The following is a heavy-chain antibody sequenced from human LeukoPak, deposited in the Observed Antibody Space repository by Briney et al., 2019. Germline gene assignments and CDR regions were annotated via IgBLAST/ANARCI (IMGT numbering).Heavy chain of an antibody. CDR3: ARAPQQVVPRYIDY. CDR1: NYFISSGYY. J-gene: IGHJ4*02. CDR2: IYHSGST. Sequence: SETLSLTCAVSNYFISSGYYWGWIRQPPGKGLEWIGSIYHSGSTYYNLSLESRVTISVDTSKNQFSLKLSSVTAADTAVYYCARAPQQVVPRYIDYWGQGTLVTVSS. D-gene: IGHD6-13*01. V-gene: IGHV4-38-2*01.